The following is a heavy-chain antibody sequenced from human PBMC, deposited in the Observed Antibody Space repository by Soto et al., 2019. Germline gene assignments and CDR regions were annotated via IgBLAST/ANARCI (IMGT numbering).Heavy chain of an antibody. CDR3: AHAMLYCTGGSCSTWFDS. J-gene: IGHJ5*01. Sequence: QITLKESGPTLVKPTQTLTLTCTFSGFSLSTHGVGVGWVRQPAGKALERLALIYWDDDKRYSASLNSRLTITKDTSKNQVVLTMTNMDPVDTATSYCAHAMLYCTGGSCSTWFDSWGQGTRVTVSS. CDR1: GFSLSTHGVG. V-gene: IGHV2-5*02. D-gene: IGHD2-15*01. CDR2: IYWDDDK.